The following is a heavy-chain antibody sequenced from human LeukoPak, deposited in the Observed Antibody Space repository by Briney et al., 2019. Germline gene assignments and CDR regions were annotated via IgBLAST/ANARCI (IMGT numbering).Heavy chain of an antibody. CDR2: IRYDGSNK. V-gene: IGHV3-30*02. J-gene: IGHJ1*01. Sequence: PGGSLRLSCAASGFTFRSYGMHWVRQAPGKGLEWVAFIRYDGSNKYYADSVKGRFTISRDNSKNTLYLQMNSLRAEDTAVYYCAKDLPRARIAVAGTYFQHWGQGTLVTVSS. CDR1: GFTFRSYG. CDR3: AKDLPRARIAVAGTYFQH. D-gene: IGHD6-19*01.